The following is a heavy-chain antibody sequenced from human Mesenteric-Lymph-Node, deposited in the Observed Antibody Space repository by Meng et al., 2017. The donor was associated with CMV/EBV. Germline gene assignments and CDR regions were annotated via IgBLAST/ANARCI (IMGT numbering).Heavy chain of an antibody. V-gene: IGHV3-20*04. D-gene: IGHD6-13*01. CDR2: INWNGGST. CDR1: GFTFDDYG. CDR3: ARDRWIAAAGNYYYYGMDV. J-gene: IGHJ6*02. Sequence: GESLKISCAASGFTFDDYGMSWVRQAPGKGLEWVSGINWNGGSTGYADSVKGRFTISRDNAKNSLYLQMNSLRAEDTALYYCARDRWIAAAGNYYYYGMDVWGQGTTVTVSS.